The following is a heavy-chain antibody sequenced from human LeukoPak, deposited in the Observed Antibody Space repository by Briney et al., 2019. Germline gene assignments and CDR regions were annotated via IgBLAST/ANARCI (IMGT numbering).Heavy chain of an antibody. CDR3: ARFRGVALFDY. D-gene: IGHD3-10*01. V-gene: IGHV3-7*03. J-gene: IGHJ4*02. Sequence: PGGSLRLSCAASGFTFSSYWMSWVRQAPGKGLEWVANIKQDGSEKYYVDSVKGRFTISRDNAKNSLYLQMNSLRAEDTALYYCARFRGVALFDYWGQGTLVTVSS. CDR2: IKQDGSEK. CDR1: GFTFSSYW.